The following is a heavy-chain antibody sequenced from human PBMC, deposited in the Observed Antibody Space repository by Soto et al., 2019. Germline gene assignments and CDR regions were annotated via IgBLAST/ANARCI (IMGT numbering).Heavy chain of an antibody. J-gene: IGHJ6*02. D-gene: IGHD6-13*01. Sequence: ASVKVSCKASVYTFTSYGISWVRQAPGQGLEWMGWISAYNGNTNYAQKLQGRVTMTTDTSTSTAYMELRSLRSDDTAVYYCARDIYVAAAGTSYYYYYYGMDVWGQGTTVTVSS. V-gene: IGHV1-18*01. CDR2: ISAYNGNT. CDR3: ARDIYVAAAGTSYYYYYYGMDV. CDR1: VYTFTSYG.